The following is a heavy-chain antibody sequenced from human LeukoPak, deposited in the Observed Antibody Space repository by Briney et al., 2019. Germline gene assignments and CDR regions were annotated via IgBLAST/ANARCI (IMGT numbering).Heavy chain of an antibody. CDR1: GYTFTGYY. D-gene: IGHD3-3*01. V-gene: IGHV1-2*02. CDR3: ASAAELGVVRSYNY. Sequence: GASVKVSCKASGYTFTGYYMHWVRQAPGQGLEWMGWINPNSGGTNYAQKFQGRVTMTRDTSISTAYMELSSLRSEDTAVYYCASAAELGVVRSYNYWGQGTLDTVSS. CDR2: INPNSGGT. J-gene: IGHJ4*02.